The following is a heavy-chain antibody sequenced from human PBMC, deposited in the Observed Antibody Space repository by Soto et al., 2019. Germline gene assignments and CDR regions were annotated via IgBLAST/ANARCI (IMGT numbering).Heavy chain of an antibody. CDR1: GGSISSSSYY. D-gene: IGHD6-13*01. V-gene: IGHV4-39*01. J-gene: IGHJ4*02. CDR2: IYYSGST. Sequence: QLQLQESGPGLVKPSETLSLTCTVSGGSISSSSYYWGWIRQPPGKGLEWIGSIYYSGSTYYNPSLKSRVTICVDTSKNQFSLKLSSVTAADTAVYYCARRGDSSSWYYFDYWGQGTLVTVSS. CDR3: ARRGDSSSWYYFDY.